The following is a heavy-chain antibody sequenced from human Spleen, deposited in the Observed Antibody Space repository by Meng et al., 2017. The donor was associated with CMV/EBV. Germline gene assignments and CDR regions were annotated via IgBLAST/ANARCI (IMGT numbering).Heavy chain of an antibody. CDR1: GGSISSSSHY. V-gene: IGHV4-39*07. J-gene: IGHJ5*02. CDR2: MLYGGST. Sequence: SETLSLTCTVSGGSISSSSHYWGWVRQAPGKGLEWIGSMLYGGSTFYNPSLKSRVSISIDVSKNQFSLSLSSVTAADTAVYYCARVWGGDNWFDPWGQGILVTVSS. CDR3: ARVWGGDNWFDP. D-gene: IGHD3-16*01.